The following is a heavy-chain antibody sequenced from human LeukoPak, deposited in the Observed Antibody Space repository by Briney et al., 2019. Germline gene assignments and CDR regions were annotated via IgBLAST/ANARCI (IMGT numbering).Heavy chain of an antibody. V-gene: IGHV3-13*01. CDR1: GFTFSDYD. J-gene: IGHJ4*02. Sequence: PGGSLRLSCAASGFTFSDYDMHWVRQATGKGLEWVSAIGTAGDTYYTGSVKGRFTISRENANNSLYLQMNSLRAGDTAVYYCVRVAKERVGGVYYFDYWGQGTPVTVSS. CDR2: IGTAGDT. D-gene: IGHD1-1*01. CDR3: VRVAKERVGGVYYFDY.